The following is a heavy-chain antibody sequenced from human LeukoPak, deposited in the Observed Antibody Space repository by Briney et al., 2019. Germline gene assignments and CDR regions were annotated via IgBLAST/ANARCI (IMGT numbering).Heavy chain of an antibody. D-gene: IGHD6-13*01. Sequence: PSETLSLTCTVSGGSISSFSWNWIRQTAGKGPEWIGRIFSSGGTNYNPSLNGRVTLSVDTSKNQLSLVLKSVTAADTAVYYCASGLFGSSSWSESGHFASWGLGTLVTVSS. CDR3: ASGLFGSSSWSESGHFAS. J-gene: IGHJ4*02. CDR2: IFSSGGT. V-gene: IGHV4-4*07. CDR1: GGSISSFS.